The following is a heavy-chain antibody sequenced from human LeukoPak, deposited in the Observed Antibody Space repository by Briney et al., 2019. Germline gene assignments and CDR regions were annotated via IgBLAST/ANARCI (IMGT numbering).Heavy chain of an antibody. V-gene: IGHV3-15*01. CDR3: TTDFYGDYGGGRIDY. CDR2: IKSKTDGGTT. J-gene: IGHJ4*02. CDR1: GFTFSNAW. Sequence: PGGSLRLSCSASGFTFSNAWMSWVPQAPGKGLEGWGRIKSKTDGGTTDYAAPVKGNFTISRDDSKNTLYLQMNSLKTEDTAVYYCTTDFYGDYGGGRIDYWGQGTRVTVSS. D-gene: IGHD4-17*01.